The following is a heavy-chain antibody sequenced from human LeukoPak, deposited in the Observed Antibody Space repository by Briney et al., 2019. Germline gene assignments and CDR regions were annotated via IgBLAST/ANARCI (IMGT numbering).Heavy chain of an antibody. Sequence: PGGSLRLSCAASGFTFSSYSMNWVRQAPGKGLEWVSSISSSSSYIYYADSVKGRFTISRDNAKNSLYLQMNSLRAEDTAVYYCARELRNYYDSSGYFDYWGQGTLVTASS. V-gene: IGHV3-21*01. CDR2: ISSSSSYI. CDR1: GFTFSSYS. CDR3: ARELRNYYDSSGYFDY. J-gene: IGHJ4*02. D-gene: IGHD3-22*01.